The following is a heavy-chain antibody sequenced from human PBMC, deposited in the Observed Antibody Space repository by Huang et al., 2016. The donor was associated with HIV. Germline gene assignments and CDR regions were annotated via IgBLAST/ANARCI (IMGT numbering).Heavy chain of an antibody. CDR2: MSSSSSNI. Sequence: EVQLVESGGGLVKPGGSLRLSCAASGFTFSSYSMNWVRQAQGKGLEGVSSMSSSSSNIYYADSVKGRFTISRDNAKNSLYLQMNSLRAEDTAVYYCARVGGVAAGTFGTFDIWGQGTMVTVSS. V-gene: IGHV3-21*01. J-gene: IGHJ3*02. CDR1: GFTFSSYS. D-gene: IGHD6-19*01. CDR3: ARVGGVAAGTFGTFDI.